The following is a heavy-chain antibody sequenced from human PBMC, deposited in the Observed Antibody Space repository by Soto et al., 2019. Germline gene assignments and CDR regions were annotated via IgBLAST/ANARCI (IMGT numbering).Heavy chain of an antibody. J-gene: IGHJ5*02. Sequence: ASVKVSCKASGYTFTSYDINWVRQATGQGLEWMGWINAYNGNTGYAQKFQGRVTITADKSTSTAYMELSSLRSEDTAVYYCARDSLVYCSSTSCSTGYEPSWFDPWGQGTLVTVSS. CDR3: ARDSLVYCSSTSCSTGYEPSWFDP. CDR1: GYTFTSYD. CDR2: INAYNGNT. D-gene: IGHD2-2*01. V-gene: IGHV1-8*01.